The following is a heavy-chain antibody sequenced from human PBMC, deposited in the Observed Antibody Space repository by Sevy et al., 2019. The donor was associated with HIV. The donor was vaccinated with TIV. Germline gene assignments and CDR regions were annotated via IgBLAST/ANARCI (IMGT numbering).Heavy chain of an antibody. CDR2: IRYDGGN. CDR3: AIGYGGYDWGHDAFDM. V-gene: IGHV3-30*02. D-gene: IGHD5-12*01. J-gene: IGHJ3*02. Sequence: GGSLRLSCVVSGFIFSSYGMHWVRQAPGKGLEWVAFIRYDGGNKQSMKDGFTISRDNSKNTVYLQMNSLRTEDTAVYYCAIGYGGYDWGHDAFDMGGQGTKVTVSS. CDR1: GFIFSSYG.